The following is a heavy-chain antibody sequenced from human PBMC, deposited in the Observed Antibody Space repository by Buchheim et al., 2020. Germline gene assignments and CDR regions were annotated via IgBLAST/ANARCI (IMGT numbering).Heavy chain of an antibody. CDR2: ISYDGSNK. Sequence: QVQLVESGGGVVQPGRSLRLSCAASGFTFSSYGMHWVRQAPGKGLEWVAVISYDGSNKYYAASVKGRFTIPRDNSKNTLYLQMNSLRAEDTAVYYCAKDWSRDRNPSDYWGQGTL. CDR1: GFTFSSYG. D-gene: IGHD3-3*01. J-gene: IGHJ4*02. V-gene: IGHV3-30*18. CDR3: AKDWSRDRNPSDY.